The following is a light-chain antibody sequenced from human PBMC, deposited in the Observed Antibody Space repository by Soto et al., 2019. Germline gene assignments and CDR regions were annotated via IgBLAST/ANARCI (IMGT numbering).Light chain of an antibody. Sequence: QSVLTQPASVSGSPGQSIAISCIGVRTDGDGHDYVSWYQQHPGQAPQLIIYDVYNRPSGVPDRFSGSKSGDTASLIISGLQAEDEADYFCTSYTASSPFYVFGAGTKVTVL. J-gene: IGLJ1*01. V-gene: IGLV2-14*03. CDR3: TSYTASSPFYV. CDR1: RTDGDGHDY. CDR2: DVY.